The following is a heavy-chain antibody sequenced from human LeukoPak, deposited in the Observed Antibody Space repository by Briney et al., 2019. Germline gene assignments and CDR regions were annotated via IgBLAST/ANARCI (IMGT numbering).Heavy chain of an antibody. CDR2: IHISEST. J-gene: IGHJ4*02. V-gene: IGHV4-4*07. Sequence: SETLSLTCIVSGGSISSYHCAWLRQSAGKGLEWIGRIHISESTNSNPSLKSRVTMSLDTSKNQFSLSLSSVTAADTAVYYCARAPGREWLFDYWGQGTLVTVSS. CDR3: ARAPGREWLFDY. D-gene: IGHD3-3*01. CDR1: GGSISSYH.